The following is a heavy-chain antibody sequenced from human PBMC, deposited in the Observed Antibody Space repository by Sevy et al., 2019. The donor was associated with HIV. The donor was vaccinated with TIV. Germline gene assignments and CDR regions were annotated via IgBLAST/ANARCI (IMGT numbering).Heavy chain of an antibody. CDR2: IYPDDSDT. J-gene: IGHJ4*02. CDR3: ATSRSGYLDSSGYYIY. V-gene: IGHV5-51*01. CDR1: GYSFTSHW. Sequence: GESLKISCKGSGYSFTSHWIGWVRHMPGKGLEWMGIIYPDDSDTRYSPYFQGQVTFSADKSISTAYLQWSSLKASDTAIYYCATSRSGYLDSSGYYIYWGQGTLVTVSS. D-gene: IGHD3-22*01.